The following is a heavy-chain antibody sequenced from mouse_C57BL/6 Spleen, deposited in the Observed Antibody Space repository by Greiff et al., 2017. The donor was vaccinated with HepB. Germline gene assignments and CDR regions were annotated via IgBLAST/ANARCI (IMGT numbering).Heavy chain of an antibody. J-gene: IGHJ1*03. V-gene: IGHV1-50*01. CDR1: GYTFTSYW. D-gene: IGHD1-1*01. CDR2: IDPSDSYT. Sequence: QVQLQQPGAELVKPGASVKLSCKASGYTFTSYWMQWVKQRPGQGLEWIGEIDPSDSYTNYNQKFKGKATLTVDTSSSTAYMQLSSLTSEDSAVYYCARGQGRSYYWYFDVWGTGTTVTVSS. CDR3: ARGQGRSYYWYFDV.